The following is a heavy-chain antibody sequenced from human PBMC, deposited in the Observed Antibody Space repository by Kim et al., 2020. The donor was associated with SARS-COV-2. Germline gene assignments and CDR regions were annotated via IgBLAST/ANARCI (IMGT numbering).Heavy chain of an antibody. V-gene: IGHV1-69*01. J-gene: IGHJ4*02. CDR3: ARGGEATVVTPSRTDFDY. D-gene: IGHD4-17*01. Sequence: QGRVTITADESTSTAYMELSSLRSEDTAVYYCARGGEATVVTPSRTDFDYWGQGTLVTVSS.